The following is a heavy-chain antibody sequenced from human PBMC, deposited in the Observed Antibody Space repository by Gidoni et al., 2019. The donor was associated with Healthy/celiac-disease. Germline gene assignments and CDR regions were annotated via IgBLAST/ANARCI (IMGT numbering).Heavy chain of an antibody. CDR1: GFTFSSYA. CDR3: ATPSDGEVPAAHFDY. CDR2: ISGSGGST. V-gene: IGHV3-23*01. D-gene: IGHD2-2*01. Sequence: EVQLLESGGGLVQPGGSLRLPCAASGFTFSSYAMSWVRQAPGKGLEWVSAISGSGGSTYYADSVKGRFTISRDNSKNTLYLQMNSLRAEDTAVYYCATPSDGEVPAAHFDYWGQGTLVTVSS. J-gene: IGHJ4*02.